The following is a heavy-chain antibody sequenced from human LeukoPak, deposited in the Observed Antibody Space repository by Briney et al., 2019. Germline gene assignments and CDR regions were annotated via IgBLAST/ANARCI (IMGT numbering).Heavy chain of an antibody. D-gene: IGHD3-9*01. CDR3: AKGAGNFDWSYHDY. Sequence: GGSLRLSCAASRFTFSSCAMSWVRQAPGKGLEWVSAISGSGGTTYNADSVKGRFTISRDNSKNTLYLQLNSLRAEDTAVYYCAKGAGNFDWSYHDYWGQGTLVTVSS. CDR2: ISGSGGTT. J-gene: IGHJ4*02. CDR1: RFTFSSCA. V-gene: IGHV3-23*01.